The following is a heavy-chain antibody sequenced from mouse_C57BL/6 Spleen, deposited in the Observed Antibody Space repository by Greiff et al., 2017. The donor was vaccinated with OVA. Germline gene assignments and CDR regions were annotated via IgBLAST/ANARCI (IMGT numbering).Heavy chain of an antibody. Sequence: QVQLQQSGPELVKPGASVKISCKASGYAFSSSWMNWVKQRPGKGLEWIGRIYPGDGDTNYNGKFKGKATLTADKSSSTACMQLSSLTSEDSAVYFCATYYRAYWGQGTLVTVSA. CDR2: IYPGDGDT. CDR3: ATYYRAY. D-gene: IGHD2-12*01. V-gene: IGHV1-82*01. CDR1: GYAFSSSW. J-gene: IGHJ3*01.